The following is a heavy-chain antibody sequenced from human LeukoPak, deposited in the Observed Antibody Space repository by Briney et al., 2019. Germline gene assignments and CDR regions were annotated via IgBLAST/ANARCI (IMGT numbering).Heavy chain of an antibody. CDR1: GFTFSNYE. V-gene: IGHV3-48*03. J-gene: IGHJ4*02. D-gene: IGHD3-22*01. CDR3: ARVNY. Sequence: GGSLRLSCAASGFTFSNYEMSWVRQAPGKGLEWVSYISSSGGTIYYAESVKGRFTISRDNAKNSLYLQMNSLRAEDTAVYYCARVNYWGQGTLVTVSS. CDR2: ISSSGGTI.